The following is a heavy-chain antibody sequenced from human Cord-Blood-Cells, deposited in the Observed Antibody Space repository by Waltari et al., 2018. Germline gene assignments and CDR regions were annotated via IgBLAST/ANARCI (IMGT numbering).Heavy chain of an antibody. CDR1: GYTFTGSS. V-gene: IGHV1-2*02. Sequence: QVQLVQSGAEGKKPGASVTVSCKASGYTFTGSSMHRVPQAPGQGLEWKGWINPNSGGTNYAQKFQGRVTMTRDTSISTAYMELSRLRSDDTAVYYCARPNSGSYYDAFDIWGQGTMVTVSS. J-gene: IGHJ3*02. CDR3: ARPNSGSYYDAFDI. D-gene: IGHD1-26*01. CDR2: INPNSGGT.